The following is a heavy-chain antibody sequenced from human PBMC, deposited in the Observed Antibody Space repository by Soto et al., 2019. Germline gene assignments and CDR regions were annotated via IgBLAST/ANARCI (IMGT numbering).Heavy chain of an antibody. CDR1: GFTFSDHY. D-gene: IGHD2-2*01. Sequence: EVQLVESGGGLVQPGGSLRLSCAASGFTFSDHYMDWVRQAPGKGLEWVGRTRNKANSYTTEYAASVKGRFTISRDDSKNSLYLQMNSLKTEDTAVYYCARGGYRSSTSCHSDYYGMDVWGQGTTVTVSS. CDR3: ARGGYRSSTSCHSDYYGMDV. V-gene: IGHV3-72*01. J-gene: IGHJ6*02. CDR2: TRNKANSYTT.